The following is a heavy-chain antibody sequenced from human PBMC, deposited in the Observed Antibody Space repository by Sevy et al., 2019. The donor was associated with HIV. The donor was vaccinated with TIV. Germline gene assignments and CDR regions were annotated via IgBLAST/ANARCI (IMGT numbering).Heavy chain of an antibody. CDR2: FSFGCGKI. J-gene: IGHJ4*02. CDR1: GFTFSSYA. Sequence: GGSLRLSCAASGFTFSSYAMSWVRQAPGKGLEWVSTFSFGCGKINYADSVKGRFTISRDNSKNTLYLQMHSLRAEDTAVYYCAREGCTKPHDYWGQGTLVTVSS. V-gene: IGHV3-23*01. D-gene: IGHD2-8*01. CDR3: AREGCTKPHDY.